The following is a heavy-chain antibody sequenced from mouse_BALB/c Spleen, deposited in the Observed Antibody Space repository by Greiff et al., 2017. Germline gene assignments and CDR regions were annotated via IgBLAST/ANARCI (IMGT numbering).Heavy chain of an antibody. CDR3: ARDGPYAMDY. J-gene: IGHJ4*01. CDR1: GYSITSDYA. CDR2: ISYSGST. D-gene: IGHD2-3*01. Sequence: EVNLVESGPGLVKPSQSLSLTCTVTGYSITSDYAWNWLRQFPGNKLEWMGYISYSGSTSYNPSLKSRISITRDTSKNQFFLQLNSVTTEDTATYYCARDGPYAMDYWGQGTSVTVSS. V-gene: IGHV3-2*02.